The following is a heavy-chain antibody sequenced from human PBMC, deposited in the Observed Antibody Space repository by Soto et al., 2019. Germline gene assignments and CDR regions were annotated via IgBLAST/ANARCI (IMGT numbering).Heavy chain of an antibody. J-gene: IGHJ4*02. CDR3: ARHGDYYDSSGYWGPNCDY. D-gene: IGHD3-22*01. Sequence: QLQLQESGPGLVKPSETLSLTCTVSGGSISSSSYYWGWIRQPPGKGLEWIGSIYYSGSTYYNPSLKSRVTISVDTSKNQFSLKLSSVTAADTAVYYCARHGDYYDSSGYWGPNCDYWGQGTLVTVSS. CDR2: IYYSGST. CDR1: GGSISSSSYY. V-gene: IGHV4-39*01.